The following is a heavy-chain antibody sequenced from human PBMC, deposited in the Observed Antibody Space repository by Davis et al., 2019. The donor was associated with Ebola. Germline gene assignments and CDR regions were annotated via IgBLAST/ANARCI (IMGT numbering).Heavy chain of an antibody. Sequence: SETLSLTCAVSGGSISSSNWWSCVRQPPGKGLEWIGEINHSGSTNYNPSLKSRVTISIDTSKNQFSLKLSSVTAADTAVYYCARGLGSSWLNWFDPWGQGTLVTVSS. D-gene: IGHD6-13*01. CDR1: GGSISSSNW. V-gene: IGHV4-4*02. CDR2: INHSGST. CDR3: ARGLGSSWLNWFDP. J-gene: IGHJ5*02.